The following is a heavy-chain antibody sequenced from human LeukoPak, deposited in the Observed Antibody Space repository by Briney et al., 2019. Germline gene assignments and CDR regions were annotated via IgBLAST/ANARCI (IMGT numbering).Heavy chain of an antibody. D-gene: IGHD3-22*01. CDR2: IHDNGRT. V-gene: IGHV4-59*01. J-gene: IGHJ5*02. CDR1: GGPISGYF. Sequence: PSETLSLTCTVSGGPISGYFWSWIRQPPGKGLEWIGYIHDNGRTTYNPSLKSRVTISVDTSKNQFSLKLSSVTAADTAVYYCARVLRIRNYYDSSGYQPWGQGTLVTVSS. CDR3: ARVLRIRNYYDSSGYQP.